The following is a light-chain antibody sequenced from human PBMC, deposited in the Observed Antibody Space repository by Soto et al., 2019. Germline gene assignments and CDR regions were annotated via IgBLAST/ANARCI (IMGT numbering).Light chain of an antibody. Sequence: DIVMTQSPDSLAVSLGERATIHCKSSQSILYIYNNKNNLAWYQQRPGQPPQLLVYGASTRKSGVPDRFSGSGSGTDFTLSTSSLQAEDVAVYYCQQYYSTPRTFGQGTKVDIK. CDR3: QQYYSTPRT. J-gene: IGKJ1*01. V-gene: IGKV4-1*01. CDR1: QSILYIYNNKNN. CDR2: GAS.